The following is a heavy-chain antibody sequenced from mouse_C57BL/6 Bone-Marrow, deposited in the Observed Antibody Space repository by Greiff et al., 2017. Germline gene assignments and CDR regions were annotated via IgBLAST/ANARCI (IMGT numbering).Heavy chain of an antibody. CDR1: GYTFTDYY. Sequence: EVQLQQSGPELVKPGASVKISCKASGYTFTDYYMNWVKQSHGKSLEWIGDINPNNGGTSYNQKLKGKATLTVDKSSSIAYMELRSLTSEDSAVYYCASASIYYYGSFAYWGQGTLVTVSA. J-gene: IGHJ3*01. CDR3: ASASIYYYGSFAY. D-gene: IGHD1-1*01. V-gene: IGHV1-26*01. CDR2: INPNNGGT.